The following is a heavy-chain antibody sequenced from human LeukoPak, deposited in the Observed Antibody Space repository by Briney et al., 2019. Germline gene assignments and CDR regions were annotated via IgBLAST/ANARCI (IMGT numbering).Heavy chain of an antibody. V-gene: IGHV3-48*01. Sequence: HPGGSLRLSCAASGFTFSSYSMNWVRQAPGKGLEWVSYISSSSSTIYYADSVKGRFTISRDNAKNSLYLQMNGLRAEDTAVYYCARLGTSSPYKVVPAGSLDYWGQGTLVTVSS. CDR1: GFTFSSYS. J-gene: IGHJ4*02. CDR3: ARLGTSSPYKVVPAGSLDY. D-gene: IGHD2-2*01. CDR2: ISSSSSTI.